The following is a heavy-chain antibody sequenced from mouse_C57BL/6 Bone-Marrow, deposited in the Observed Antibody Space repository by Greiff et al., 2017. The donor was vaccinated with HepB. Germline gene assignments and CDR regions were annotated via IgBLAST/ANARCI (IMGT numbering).Heavy chain of an antibody. CDR1: GFTFTDYY. J-gene: IGHJ4*01. Sequence: EVNVVESGGGLVQPGGSLSLSCAASGFTFTDYYMSWVRQPPGKALEWLGFIRNKANGYTTEYSASVKGRFTISRDNSQSILYLQMNALRAEDSATYYCARSALPMDYWGQGTSVTVSS. V-gene: IGHV7-3*01. CDR3: ARSALPMDY. CDR2: IRNKANGYTT.